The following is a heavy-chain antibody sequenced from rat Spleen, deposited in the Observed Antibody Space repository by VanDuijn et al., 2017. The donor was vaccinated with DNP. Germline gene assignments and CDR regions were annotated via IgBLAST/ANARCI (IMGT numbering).Heavy chain of an antibody. CDR3: ARRGYSGDYFDY. CDR1: GFTFSDYA. D-gene: IGHD1-11*01. V-gene: IGHV5-17*01. CDR2: ISYDGGST. Sequence: EVQLVESGGGLVLPGRSLKLSCAASGFTFSDYAMAWVRQAPKKGLEWVAYISYDGGSTYYGDSVKGRFTISRDNAKSTLYLQMNSLRSEDMATYYCARRGYSGDYFDYWGQGVMVTVSS. J-gene: IGHJ2*01.